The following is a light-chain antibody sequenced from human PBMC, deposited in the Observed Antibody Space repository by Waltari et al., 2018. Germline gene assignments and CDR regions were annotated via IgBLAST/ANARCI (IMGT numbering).Light chain of an antibody. J-gene: IGLJ1*01. Sequence: QSALTQPASVSGSPGQSITISCTGSSSDIGDYNYVSWSQQYPGQAPKLILFDVTDRPSGVSPRFSGSKSGNTASLTISGLQTEDEADYYCNSYTSTSTLVFGTGTKVTVL. CDR2: DVT. V-gene: IGLV2-14*03. CDR3: NSYTSTSTLV. CDR1: SSDIGDYNY.